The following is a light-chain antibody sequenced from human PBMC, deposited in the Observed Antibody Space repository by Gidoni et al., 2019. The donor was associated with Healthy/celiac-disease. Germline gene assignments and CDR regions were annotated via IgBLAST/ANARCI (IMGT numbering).Light chain of an antibody. CDR1: QSVSSSL. J-gene: IGKJ1*01. V-gene: IGKV3-20*01. Sequence: EIGLKKSPGPLSLSPRERANLPCRASQSVSSSLFAWYQQNPGQAPRLLIYCASSRATGIPHRFSSGRSCTNFSLTISRLEPEDFSVDYCRQYGSSPWTFGQGTRVEIK. CDR2: CAS. CDR3: RQYGSSPWT.